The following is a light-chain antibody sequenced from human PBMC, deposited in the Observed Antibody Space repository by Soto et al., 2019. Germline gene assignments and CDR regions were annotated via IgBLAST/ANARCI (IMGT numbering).Light chain of an antibody. CDR1: QSISNW. CDR3: QQYNSYPLT. J-gene: IGKJ4*01. V-gene: IGKV1-5*03. CDR2: KAS. Sequence: DIQMTQSPSTLSASVGDRVTITCRASQSISNWLAWYQQKPGKAPNLLIYKASSSKSGVPSRFSGSASGTEFTLTISCLQPDDFATYYCQQYNSYPLTFGGGTKVDIK.